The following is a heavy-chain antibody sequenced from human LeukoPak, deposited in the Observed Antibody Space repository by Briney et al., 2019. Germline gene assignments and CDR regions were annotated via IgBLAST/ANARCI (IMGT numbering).Heavy chain of an antibody. J-gene: IGHJ3*02. V-gene: IGHV4-38-2*02. D-gene: IGHD1-14*01. CDR2: IYHSGST. Sequence: SETLSLTCTVSGYSISSGYYWGWIRQPPGNGLEWIGSIYHSGSTYYNPSLKSRVTISVDTSKNQFSLKLSSVTAADTAVYYCARGNHAFDIWGQGTMVTVSS. CDR3: ARGNHAFDI. CDR1: GYSISSGYY.